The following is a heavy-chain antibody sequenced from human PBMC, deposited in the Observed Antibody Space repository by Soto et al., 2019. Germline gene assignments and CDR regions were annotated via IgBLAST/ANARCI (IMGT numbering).Heavy chain of an antibody. J-gene: IGHJ6*03. CDR2: IKQDGSEK. D-gene: IGHD4-17*01. Sequence: GGSLRLSCAASGFTFSSYWMSWVRQAPGKGLEWVANIKQDGSEKYYVDSVKGRFTISRDNAKNSLYLQMNSLRAEDTAVYYCARGNVGWDGDYDYYMDVWGKGTTVTVSS. CDR3: ARGNVGWDGDYDYYMDV. V-gene: IGHV3-7*01. CDR1: GFTFSSYW.